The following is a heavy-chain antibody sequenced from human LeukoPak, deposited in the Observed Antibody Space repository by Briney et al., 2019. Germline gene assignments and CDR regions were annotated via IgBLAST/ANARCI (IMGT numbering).Heavy chain of an antibody. CDR1: GFTVSSNY. D-gene: IGHD3-9*01. CDR2: IYSGGST. Sequence: GGSLRLSCAASGFTVSSNYMSWVRQAPGKGLEWGSVIYSGGSTYYADSVKGRFTISRDNSKNTLYLQMNSLRAEDTAVYYCARANYYDILTGYHDYWGQGTLVTVSS. J-gene: IGHJ4*02. V-gene: IGHV3-66*02. CDR3: ARANYYDILTGYHDY.